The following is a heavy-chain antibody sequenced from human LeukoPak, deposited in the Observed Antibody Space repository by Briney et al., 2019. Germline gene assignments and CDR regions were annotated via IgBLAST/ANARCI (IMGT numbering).Heavy chain of an antibody. CDR1: GFTFSSYA. CDR3: AKVYYYDSSGYYDY. CDR2: ISGSGGST. Sequence: GGPLRLSCAASGFTFSSYAMSWVRQAPGKGLEWVSAISGSGGSTYYADSVKGRFTISRDNSKNTLYLQMNSLRAEDTAVYYCAKVYYYDSSGYYDYWGQGTLVTVSS. D-gene: IGHD3-22*01. V-gene: IGHV3-23*01. J-gene: IGHJ4*02.